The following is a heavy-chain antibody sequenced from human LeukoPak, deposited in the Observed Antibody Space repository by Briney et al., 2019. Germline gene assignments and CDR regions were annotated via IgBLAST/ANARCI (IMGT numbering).Heavy chain of an antibody. J-gene: IGHJ6*02. Sequence: PSETLSLTCTVSGGSISSSSYYWGWIRQPPGKGLEWIGSIYYSGSTYYNPSLKSRVTISVDTSKNQFSLKLSSVTAEDTAVYYCARTLGYSRVLVPDYGMDVWGQGTTVTVSS. CDR1: GGSISSSSYY. CDR2: IYYSGST. V-gene: IGHV4-39*07. CDR3: ARTLGYSRVLVPDYGMDV. D-gene: IGHD6-13*01.